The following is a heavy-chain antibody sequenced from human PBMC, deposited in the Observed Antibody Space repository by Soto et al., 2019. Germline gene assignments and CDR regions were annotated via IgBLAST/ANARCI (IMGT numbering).Heavy chain of an antibody. J-gene: IGHJ4*02. CDR2: ISAYNGNT. CDR3: AREGIAARPDY. V-gene: IGHV1-18*01. CDR1: GYPFTSYG. D-gene: IGHD6-6*01. Sequence: ASVKVSCNASGYPFTSYGISWGRQAPGQRLEWMGWISAYNGNTNYAQKLQGRVTMTTDTSTSTAYMELRSLRSDDTAVYYCAREGIAARPDYWGQGTLVTVSS.